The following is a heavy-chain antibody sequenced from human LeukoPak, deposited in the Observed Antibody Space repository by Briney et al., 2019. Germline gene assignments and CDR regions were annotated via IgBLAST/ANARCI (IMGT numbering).Heavy chain of an antibody. V-gene: IGHV4-34*01. D-gene: IGHD1-14*01. CDR3: ARLYSRFYYYYMDV. J-gene: IGHJ6*03. CDR2: ISHSGST. Sequence: PSETLSLTCAVYGGSFSGYYWSWIRQPPGKGLEWIGEISHSGSTNYNPSLKSRVTISIDTSKNQFSLKLSSVTAADTAVHYCARLYSRFYYYYMDVWGKGTTVTISS. CDR1: GGSFSGYY.